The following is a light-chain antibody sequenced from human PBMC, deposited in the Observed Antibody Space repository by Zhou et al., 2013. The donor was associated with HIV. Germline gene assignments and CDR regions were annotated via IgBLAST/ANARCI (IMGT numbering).Light chain of an antibody. CDR2: DAS. CDR1: QGISSA. CDR3: QHRSHWPT. V-gene: IGKV1-13*02. Sequence: AIQLTQSPSSLSAFVGDRVTINCRASQGISSALAWYQQKPGKPPKLLMSDASNLQSGVPSRFSGSGSGTDFTLTISSLQPEDFAVYYCQHRSHWPTFGQGTKVEIK. J-gene: IGKJ1*01.